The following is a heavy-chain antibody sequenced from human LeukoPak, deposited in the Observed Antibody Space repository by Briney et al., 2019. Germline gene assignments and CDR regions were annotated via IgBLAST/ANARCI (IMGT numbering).Heavy chain of an antibody. CDR1: GSTLTEHA. J-gene: IGHJ4*02. CDR2: IIDVGGT. V-gene: IGHV3-23*01. Sequence: PGGSLRLSCAVSGSTLTEHAWSWVRQAPGEGLEWVSGIIDVGGTYYADSVKGRFTISRDSSKNTLYLQMNSLRAEDTATYYRAKDYRRGGNCPLPFFDSWGQGTLVTVSS. D-gene: IGHD2-15*01. CDR3: AKDYRRGGNCPLPFFDS.